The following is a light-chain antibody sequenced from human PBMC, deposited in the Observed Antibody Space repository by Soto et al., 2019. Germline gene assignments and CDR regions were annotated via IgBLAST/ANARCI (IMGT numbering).Light chain of an antibody. V-gene: IGKV3-20*01. CDR3: QQYGSSTGYT. CDR1: QSVSSSY. Sequence: EIVLTQSPGTLSLSPGERATLSCRASQSVSSSYLAWYQQKPGQAPRLLIYGASSRATGIPDRFSGSGSGTDFTLTISRLEPEDFAVYYCQQYGSSTGYTFGQATKLEIK. CDR2: GAS. J-gene: IGKJ2*01.